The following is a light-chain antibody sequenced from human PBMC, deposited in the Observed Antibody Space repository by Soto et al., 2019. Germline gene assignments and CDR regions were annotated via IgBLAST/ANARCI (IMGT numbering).Light chain of an antibody. CDR1: QSVSLS. J-gene: IGKJ1*01. Sequence: EIVLTQSPATLSLSPGGRATLSCSASQSVSLSLAWYQQKPGQAPRLLIYDASKRASGFPARFSGSGSGTDFTLTISSLEPEDFAVYYCQERTGWPPWTFGQGTKVEIE. CDR2: DAS. V-gene: IGKV3-11*01. CDR3: QERTGWPPWT.